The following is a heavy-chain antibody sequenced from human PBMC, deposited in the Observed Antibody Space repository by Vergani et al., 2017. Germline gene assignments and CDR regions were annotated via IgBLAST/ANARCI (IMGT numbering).Heavy chain of an antibody. D-gene: IGHD4-17*01. J-gene: IGHJ4*02. V-gene: IGHV4-39*01. CDR1: GGPISSSSYY. CDR3: ASRNHYDDSFDY. Sequence: QLQLQESGPGLVKPSETLSLTCTVSGGPISSSSYYWGWIRQPPGKGLEWIGSIYYSGNTYYNPSLKSRVTISVDTSKNQFSLKLSSVTAADTAVYYCASRNHYDDSFDYWGQGTLVTVSS. CDR2: IYYSGNT.